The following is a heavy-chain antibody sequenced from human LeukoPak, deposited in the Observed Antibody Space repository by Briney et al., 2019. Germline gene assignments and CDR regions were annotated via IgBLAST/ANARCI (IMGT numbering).Heavy chain of an antibody. J-gene: IGHJ4*02. D-gene: IGHD5-18*01. CDR2: IYHSGST. V-gene: IGHV4-38-2*01. CDR3: ARGIQLLR. CDR1: GYSISSGYY. Sequence: KPSETLSLTCAVSGYSISSGYYWGWIRQPPGKGLEWIGSIYHSGSTYYNPSLKSRVTISVDTSKNQFSLKLSSVTAADTAVYYCARGIQLLRWGQGTLVTVSS.